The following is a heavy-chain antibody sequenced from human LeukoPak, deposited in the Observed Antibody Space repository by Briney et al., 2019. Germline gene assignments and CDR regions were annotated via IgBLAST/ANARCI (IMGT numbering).Heavy chain of an antibody. V-gene: IGHV4-38-2*02. CDR2: IYHSGRT. J-gene: IGHJ6*03. D-gene: IGHD6-13*01. CDR1: GYSISSGYY. CDR3: ARQRGSSWYYYYYMDV. Sequence: SETLSLTCTVSGYSISSGYYWGWIRQPPGKGLEWIGSIYHSGRTFYNPSLKSRVTISVDTSKNQFSLKPSSVTAADTAVYYCARQRGSSWYYYYYMDVWGKGTTVTISS.